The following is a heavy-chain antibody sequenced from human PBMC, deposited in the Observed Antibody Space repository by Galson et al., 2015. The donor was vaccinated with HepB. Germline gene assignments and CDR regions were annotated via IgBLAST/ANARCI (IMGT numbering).Heavy chain of an antibody. CDR3: AADRYCGGNCYSSDAFDI. V-gene: IGHV1-58*01. D-gene: IGHD2-21*01. J-gene: IGHJ3*02. CDR2: IVVGSGDT. CDR1: GFTFSSSA. Sequence: SVKVSCKASGFTFSSSAVQWVRQTRGRRLEWIGWIVVGSGDTNSAQKFQERVTITRDMSTSTAYMELSSLRSEDTAVYYCAADRYCGGNCYSSDAFDIWGQGTMVTVSS.